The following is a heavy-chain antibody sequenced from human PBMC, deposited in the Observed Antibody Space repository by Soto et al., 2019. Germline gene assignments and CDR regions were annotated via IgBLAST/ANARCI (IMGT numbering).Heavy chain of an antibody. CDR1: GYTFTDYY. V-gene: IGHV1-2*02. J-gene: IGHJ4*01. CDR2: INPDTGAT. Sequence: HEHLVQSGAEVRRPGASLKVSCRASGYTFTDYYIHWVRQAPGQGLEWMGWINPDTGATNYAQNFQGKVTLTIYTSINPASLDLTSLTADDTAVYYCARGDSGTGGWPFPYSEYWGQGTQGIGSS. CDR3: ARGDSGTGGWPFPYSEY. D-gene: IGHD1-26*01.